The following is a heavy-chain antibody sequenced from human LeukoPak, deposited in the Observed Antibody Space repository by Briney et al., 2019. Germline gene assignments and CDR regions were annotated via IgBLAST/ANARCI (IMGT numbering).Heavy chain of an antibody. CDR2: ISGSGVST. CDR3: AKVGLNYDILTGYEVDY. D-gene: IGHD3-9*01. CDR1: GFTFSNYA. V-gene: IGHV3-23*01. J-gene: IGHJ4*02. Sequence: GGSLRLSCAASGFTFSNYAMSWVRQAPGKGLEWVLTISGSGVSTYYADSVKGRFTISRDNSRNTLYLQMNSLRAEDTAVYYCAKVGLNYDILTGYEVDYWGQGTLVTVSS.